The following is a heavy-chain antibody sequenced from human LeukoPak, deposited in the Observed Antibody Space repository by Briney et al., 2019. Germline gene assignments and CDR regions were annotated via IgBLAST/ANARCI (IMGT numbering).Heavy chain of an antibody. D-gene: IGHD2-15*01. CDR2: IHSGGNT. J-gene: IGHJ4*02. Sequence: PGGSLKLSCAASGFTVSSSYMSWVRQAPGKGLEWVSVIHSGGNTYYADSVKGRFTISRDNSKNTLYLQMNSLRAEDTAVYYCTRDLNSDGSCWGQGTLVTVSS. V-gene: IGHV3-53*01. CDR1: GFTVSSSY. CDR3: TRDLNSDGSC.